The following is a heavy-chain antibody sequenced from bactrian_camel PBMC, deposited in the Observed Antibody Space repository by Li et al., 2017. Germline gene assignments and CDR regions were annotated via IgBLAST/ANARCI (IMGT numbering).Heavy chain of an antibody. V-gene: IGHV3-2*01. Sequence: HVQLVESGGGSVQAGGSLRLSCAASGLTYSRNCMGWFRQAPGKGLEWVSSIYGDGSNSYYADSVKGRFSISRDNAKNTVYLQMNSLKPEDTGVYYCAAPSPGYALAGTVVGGAGCVAEIADATYWGQGTQVTVS. D-gene: IGHD2*01. CDR2: IYGDGSNS. CDR1: GLTYSRNC. J-gene: IGHJ4*01. CDR3: AAPSPGYALAGTVVGGAGCVAEIADATY.